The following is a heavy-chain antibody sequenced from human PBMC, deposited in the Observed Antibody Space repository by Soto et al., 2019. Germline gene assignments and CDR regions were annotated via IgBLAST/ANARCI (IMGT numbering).Heavy chain of an antibody. J-gene: IGHJ4*02. D-gene: IGHD6-13*01. V-gene: IGHV1-3*01. CDR3: ASTPAGIAAAGSFDY. CDR1: GYTLTSYA. Sequence: ASVKVSCKDSGYTLTSYARQWVHQAPGQRLEWMGWINAGNGNTKYSQKFQGRVTITRDTSASTAYMELSSLRSEDTAVYYCASTPAGIAAAGSFDYWGQGTLVTVSS. CDR2: INAGNGNT.